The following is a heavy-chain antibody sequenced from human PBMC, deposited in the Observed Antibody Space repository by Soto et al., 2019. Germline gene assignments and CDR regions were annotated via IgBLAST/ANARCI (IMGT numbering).Heavy chain of an antibody. D-gene: IGHD2-2*01. CDR3: TTDIVVVPAAMELDYYYYGMDV. V-gene: IGHV3-15*07. Sequence: GGSLRLSCAASGFTFSNAWMNWVRQAPGKGLEWVGRIKSKTDGGTTDYAAPVKGRFTISRDDSKNTLYLQMNSLKTEDTAVYYCTTDIVVVPAAMELDYYYYGMDVWGQGTTVTVSS. J-gene: IGHJ6*02. CDR2: IKSKTDGGTT. CDR1: GFTFSNAW.